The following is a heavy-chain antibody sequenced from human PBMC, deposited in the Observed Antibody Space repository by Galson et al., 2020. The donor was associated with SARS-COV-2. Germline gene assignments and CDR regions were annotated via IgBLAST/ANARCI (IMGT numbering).Heavy chain of an antibody. V-gene: IGHV3-7*03. J-gene: IGHJ4*02. CDR2: IDRDGIEK. CDR3: TRETRDGRASDH. CDR1: GFTFSNYW. Sequence: GGSLRLSCAASGFTFSNYWMTWVRQSPGKGLERVANIDRDGIEKNYLDSVKGRFTISRDNAKTSLYLQMNSLRVEDTAMYYCTRETRDGRASDHWGQGTLVTVSS.